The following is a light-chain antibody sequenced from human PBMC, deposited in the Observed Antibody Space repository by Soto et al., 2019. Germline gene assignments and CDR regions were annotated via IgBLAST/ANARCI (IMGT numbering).Light chain of an antibody. J-gene: IGKJ1*01. V-gene: IGKV3-20*01. CDR2: GAS. CDR1: QTVSSSY. CDR3: QQYGSSRT. Sequence: DSVLTQYPGTLSLSPGERATLSCRASQTVSSSYLAWYQQKPGQAPRLLIYGASSRATGIPDRFSGSGSGTDFTLTISRLEPEDFAVYYCQQYGSSRTFGQGTKVDI.